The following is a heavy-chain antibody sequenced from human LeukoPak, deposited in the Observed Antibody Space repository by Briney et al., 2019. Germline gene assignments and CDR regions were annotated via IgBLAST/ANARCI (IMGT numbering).Heavy chain of an antibody. Sequence: GGSLRLSCAASGFTFSSYAMSWVRQAPGKGLEWVSAISGSGGSTYYADSVKGRITISRDNSKNTLYLQMNSLRAEDTAVYYCAKDPNYYDSSGAVDYWGQGTLVTVSS. V-gene: IGHV3-23*01. J-gene: IGHJ4*02. CDR2: ISGSGGST. D-gene: IGHD3-22*01. CDR3: AKDPNYYDSSGAVDY. CDR1: GFTFSSYA.